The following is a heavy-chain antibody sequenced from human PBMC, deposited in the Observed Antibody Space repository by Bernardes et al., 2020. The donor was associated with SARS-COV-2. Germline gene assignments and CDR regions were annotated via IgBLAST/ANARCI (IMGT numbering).Heavy chain of an antibody. CDR3: AKFHCSGGSCSDYFDY. Sequence: GRSLRLSCAASGFTFDDYAMHWVRQAPGKGLEWVSGLSWNCGSIGYADSVKGRFTISRDNAKNSLYLQMNSLRAEDTALYYCAKFHCSGGSCSDYFDYWGQGTLVTVSS. CDR1: GFTFDDYA. V-gene: IGHV3-9*01. CDR2: LSWNCGSI. J-gene: IGHJ4*02. D-gene: IGHD2-15*01.